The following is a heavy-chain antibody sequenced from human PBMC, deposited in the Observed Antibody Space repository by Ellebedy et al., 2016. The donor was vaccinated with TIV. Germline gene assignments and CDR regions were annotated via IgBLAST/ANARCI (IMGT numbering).Heavy chain of an antibody. J-gene: IGHJ6*02. CDR3: ARLMEVATVVFYYGMDV. D-gene: IGHD2-8*01. CDR1: GSTFSQYA. Sequence: GGSLRLSXAASGSTFSQYAMHWVRQAPGKGLEWVAVMSYNGRSKYYAHSVQGRFAISRDNSRNSLFLQMNSLRGEDTAVYYCARLMEVATVVFYYGMDVWGQGTTVTVSS. V-gene: IGHV3-30*09. CDR2: MSYNGRSK.